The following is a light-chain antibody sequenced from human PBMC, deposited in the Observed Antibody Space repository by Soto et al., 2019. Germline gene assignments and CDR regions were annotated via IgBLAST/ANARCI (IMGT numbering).Light chain of an antibody. CDR2: SNS. CDR1: SSDIGAGYD. Sequence: QSALTQPPSVSGAPGQRVTISCTGSSSDIGAGYDVHWYQHLPGRAPKLLIYSNSHRPSGVPDRFSGSKSVTSASLAITGLQAEDEADYYCQSYDSSLNIYVFGTGTKLTVL. J-gene: IGLJ1*01. CDR3: QSYDSSLNIYV. V-gene: IGLV1-40*01.